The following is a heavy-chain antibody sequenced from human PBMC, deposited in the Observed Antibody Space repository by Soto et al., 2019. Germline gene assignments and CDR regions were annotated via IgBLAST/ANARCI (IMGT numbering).Heavy chain of an antibody. CDR3: ARVETCSSTSCYSVFDY. CDR1: GFTFSSYW. J-gene: IGHJ4*02. CDR2: INSDGSST. V-gene: IGHV3-74*03. Sequence: EVQLVESGGDLVQPGGSLRLSCAASGFTFSSYWMHWVRQAPGKGLVWVSRINSDGSSTTYADSVKGRFTISRDNAKNTLYLQMNILRAEDTAVYYCARVETCSSTSCYSVFDYWGQGTLVTVSS. D-gene: IGHD2-2*01.